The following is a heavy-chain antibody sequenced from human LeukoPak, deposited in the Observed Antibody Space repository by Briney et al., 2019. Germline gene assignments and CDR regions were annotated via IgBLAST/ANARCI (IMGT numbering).Heavy chain of an antibody. CDR1: GFTVSSYA. V-gene: IGHV3-23*01. CDR2: ISGSGGST. J-gene: IGHJ1*01. CDR3: AKAPQRVLAGYFQH. Sequence: GGSLRLSCAASGFTVSSYAMSWVRQAPGKGLEWVSAISGSGGSTYYADSVKGRFTISRDNSKNTLYLQMNSLRAEDTPVYYCAKAPQRVLAGYFQHWGQGTLVTVSS.